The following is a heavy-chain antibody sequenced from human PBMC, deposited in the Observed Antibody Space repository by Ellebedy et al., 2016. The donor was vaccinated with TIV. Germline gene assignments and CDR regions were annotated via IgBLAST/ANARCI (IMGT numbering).Heavy chain of an antibody. V-gene: IGHV1-69*06. D-gene: IGHD3-22*01. CDR2: IIPIFGTA. J-gene: IGHJ3*02. Sequence: SVKVSXXASGGTFSSYAISWVRQAPGQGLEWMGGIIPIFGTANYAQKFQGRVTITADKSTSTAYMELSSLRSEDTAVYYCAREMNNGYDSSGYYLVPNAFDIWGQGTMVTVSS. CDR3: AREMNNGYDSSGYYLVPNAFDI. CDR1: GGTFSSYA.